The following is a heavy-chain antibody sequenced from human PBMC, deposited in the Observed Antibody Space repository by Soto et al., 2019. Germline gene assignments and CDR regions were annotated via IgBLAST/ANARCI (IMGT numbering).Heavy chain of an antibody. CDR1: GFTFSSDG. V-gene: IGHV3-33*01. J-gene: IGHJ5*02. Sequence: PGGSLRLSCAASGFTFSSDGMHWARQAPGKGLEWVAVIYYDGGSKYYGDSVKGRFTISRDNSKNTLYLQMNSLRAEDTAVYYCVRERSGNYGWFDPWGQGTPVTVSS. CDR2: IYYDGGSK. D-gene: IGHD4-17*01. CDR3: VRERSGNYGWFDP.